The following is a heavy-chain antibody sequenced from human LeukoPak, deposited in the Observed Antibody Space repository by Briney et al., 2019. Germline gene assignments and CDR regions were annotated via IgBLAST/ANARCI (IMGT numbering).Heavy chain of an antibody. V-gene: IGHV4-34*01. D-gene: IGHD6-13*01. CDR1: GGSFSGYY. J-gene: IGHJ4*02. CDR3: ARGSGIAAAGTYYFDY. Sequence: PSETLTLTCAIYGGSFSGYYWSWIRQPPGKGLEWIGEINHRGSTNYNPSLKSRVTISVDTSKNQFSLKLSSVTAADTAVYYCARGSGIAAAGTYYFDYWGQGTLVTVSS. CDR2: INHRGST.